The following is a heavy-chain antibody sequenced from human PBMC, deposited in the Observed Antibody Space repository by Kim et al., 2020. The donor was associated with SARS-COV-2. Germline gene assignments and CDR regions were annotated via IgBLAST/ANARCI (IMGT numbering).Heavy chain of an antibody. CDR1: GFTFSNAW. J-gene: IGHJ4*02. CDR2: IKSKTDGGTT. Sequence: GGSLRLSCAASGFTFSNAWMSWVRQAPGKGLEWVGRIKSKTDGGTTDYAAPVKGRFTISRDDSKNTLYLQMNSLKTEDTAVYYCTTDPLIVVVVAATDYWGQGTLVTVSS. CDR3: TTDPLIVVVVAATDY. D-gene: IGHD2-15*01. V-gene: IGHV3-15*01.